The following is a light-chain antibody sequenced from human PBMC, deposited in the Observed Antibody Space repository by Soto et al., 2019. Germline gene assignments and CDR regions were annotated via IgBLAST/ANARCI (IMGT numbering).Light chain of an antibody. J-gene: IGKJ1*01. CDR3: PQYYHSPRT. V-gene: IGKV3-20*01. Sequence: EIVLTQSPGTLSLSPGERATISCRASQRVSSRYFAWIQQRPGQVPRLLIFGSSSRAPGIPDRFSGSGSGTEFTLTISRMEPEDFRVYYLPQYYHSPRTFGQGTKVEIK. CDR2: GSS. CDR1: QRVSSRY.